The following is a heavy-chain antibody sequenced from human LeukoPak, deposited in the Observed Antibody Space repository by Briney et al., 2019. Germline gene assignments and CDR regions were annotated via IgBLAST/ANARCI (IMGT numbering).Heavy chain of an antibody. Sequence: SETLSLTCTVSGGSISSYYWSWIREPPGKGLEWIGYIYYSGSTNYNPSLKSRVTISVDTSKNQFSLKLSSVTAADTAVYYCARVGTTVTTRSYWYFDLWGRGTLVTVSS. CDR3: ARVGTTVTTRSYWYFDL. J-gene: IGHJ2*01. D-gene: IGHD4-17*01. CDR1: GGSISSYY. V-gene: IGHV4-59*01. CDR2: IYYSGST.